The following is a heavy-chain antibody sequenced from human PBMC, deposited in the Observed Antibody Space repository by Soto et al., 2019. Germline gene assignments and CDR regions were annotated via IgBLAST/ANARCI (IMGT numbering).Heavy chain of an antibody. CDR3: ARRPGGWSCDY. J-gene: IGHJ4*02. V-gene: IGHV4-39*01. CDR1: GGPISSSTYY. CDR2: IFYSGST. Sequence: SETLSLTCTVSGGPISSSTYYWGWIRQPPGKGLEWVGNIFYSGSTYYNPSLRSRVTISVDTSKNQFSLKLSSVPAAETAVYYCARRPGGWSCDYWCPGILVTVSS. D-gene: IGHD1-26*01.